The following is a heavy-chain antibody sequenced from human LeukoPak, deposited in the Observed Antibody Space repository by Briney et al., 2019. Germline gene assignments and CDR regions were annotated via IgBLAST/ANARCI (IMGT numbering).Heavy chain of an antibody. J-gene: IGHJ5*02. CDR2: INSDGSST. CDR3: ARIGSGSYGVDP. CDR1: GFTFSSYW. V-gene: IGHV3-74*01. D-gene: IGHD3-10*01. Sequence: GGSPRLSCAASGFTFSSYWMHWVRQAPGKGLVWVSRINSDGSSTSYADSVKGRFTISRDNAKNTLYLQMNSLRAEDTAVYYCARIGSGSYGVDPWGQGTLVTVSS.